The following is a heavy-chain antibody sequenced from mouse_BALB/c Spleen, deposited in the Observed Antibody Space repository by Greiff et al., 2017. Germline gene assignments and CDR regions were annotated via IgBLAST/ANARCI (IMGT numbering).Heavy chain of an antibody. D-gene: IGHD1-1*01. CDR1: GFTFSSYT. J-gene: IGHJ1*01. V-gene: IGHV5-12-2*01. CDR2: ISNGGGST. CDR3: ARQKGYYGYWYFDV. Sequence: EVQLVESGGGLVQPGGSLKLSCAASGFTFSSYTMSWVRQTPEKRLEWVAYISNGGGSTYYPDTVKGRFTISRDNAKNTLYLQMSSLKSEDTAMYYCARQKGYYGYWYFDVWGAGTTVTVSS.